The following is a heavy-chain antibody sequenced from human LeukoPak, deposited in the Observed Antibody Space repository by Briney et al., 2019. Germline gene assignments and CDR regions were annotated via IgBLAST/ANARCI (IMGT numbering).Heavy chain of an antibody. J-gene: IGHJ4*02. Sequence: SETLSLTCTVSGGSISSGGYYWSWIRQHPGKGLEWIGYIYYSGSTYYNPSLKSRVTISVDTSKNQFSLKLSSVTAADTAVYYCARALGDDAGYSGYDLDYWGQGTLVTVSS. V-gene: IGHV4-31*03. CDR1: GGSISSGGYY. CDR2: IYYSGST. CDR3: ARALGDDAGYSGYDLDY. D-gene: IGHD5-12*01.